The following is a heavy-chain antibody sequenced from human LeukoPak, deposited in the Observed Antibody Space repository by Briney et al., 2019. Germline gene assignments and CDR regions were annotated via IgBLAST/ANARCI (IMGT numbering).Heavy chain of an antibody. CDR1: GGSISSSSYY. CDR2: IYYSGST. Sequence: PSETLSLTCTVSGGSISSSSYYWGWIHQPPGKGLEWIGSIYYSGSTYYNPSRKSRVTISVDTSKNPFSLKLSSVTAADTAVYYCARGRGVSGLRYFDWLLRDAFDIWGQGTMVTVSS. D-gene: IGHD3-9*01. J-gene: IGHJ3*02. CDR3: ARGRGVSGLRYFDWLLRDAFDI. V-gene: IGHV4-39*01.